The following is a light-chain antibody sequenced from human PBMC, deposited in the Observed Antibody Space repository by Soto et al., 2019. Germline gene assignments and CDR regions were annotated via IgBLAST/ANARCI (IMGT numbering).Light chain of an antibody. CDR2: YNN. J-gene: IGLJ1*01. CDR1: NSNIASNT. Sequence: QSVLTQAPSASETPGQTVSISCSGSNSNIASNTVNWYQHLPGTAPKLLIYYNNQRPSGVPDRFSGSKSGTSASLAISGLQSEDESDYYCAAWDDTLKRYVFGTGTKVTVL. V-gene: IGLV1-44*01. CDR3: AAWDDTLKRYV.